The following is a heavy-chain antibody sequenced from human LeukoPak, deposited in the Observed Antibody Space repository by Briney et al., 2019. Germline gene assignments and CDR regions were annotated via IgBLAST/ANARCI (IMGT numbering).Heavy chain of an antibody. CDR1: GFTFSSYA. V-gene: IGHV3-23*01. CDR3: AKGLRTGVGPYMGYHYYMDV. CDR2: INDNGDGT. D-gene: IGHD3-16*01. J-gene: IGHJ6*03. Sequence: GGSLRLSCAASGFTFSSYAMSWVRQAPGKGLKWVSTINDNGDGTYYADSVKGRFTISRNNFYNTVSLQMNSLRDEDTGVYYCAKGLRTGVGPYMGYHYYMDVWGKGATVTVSS.